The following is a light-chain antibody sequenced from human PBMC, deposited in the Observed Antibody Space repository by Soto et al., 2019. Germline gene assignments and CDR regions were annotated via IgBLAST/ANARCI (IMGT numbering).Light chain of an antibody. J-gene: IGKJ1*01. CDR2: KAS. CDR1: QDINKN. V-gene: IGKV1-5*03. CDR3: QQYNSYSPRT. Sequence: DIQMTQSPSSLSASVGDRVTITCQASQDINKNLIWYQQKPGKVPKFLIYKASSLESGVPSRFSGSGSGTEFTLTISSLQPDDFATYYCQQYNSYSPRTFGQGTKVDIK.